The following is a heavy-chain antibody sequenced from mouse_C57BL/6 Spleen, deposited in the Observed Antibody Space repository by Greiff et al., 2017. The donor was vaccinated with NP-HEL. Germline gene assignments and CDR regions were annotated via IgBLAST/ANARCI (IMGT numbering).Heavy chain of an antibody. V-gene: IGHV1-26*01. CDR2: INPNNGGT. J-gene: IGHJ3*01. D-gene: IGHD2-5*01. CDR3: ARRYSNYGVFAY. Sequence: EVQLQQSGPELVKPGASVKISCKASGYTFTDYYMNWVKQSHGKSLEWIGDINPNNGGTSYNQKFKGKATLTVDKSSSTAYMELRSLTSEDSAVYYCARRYSNYGVFAYWGQGTLVTVSA. CDR1: GYTFTDYY.